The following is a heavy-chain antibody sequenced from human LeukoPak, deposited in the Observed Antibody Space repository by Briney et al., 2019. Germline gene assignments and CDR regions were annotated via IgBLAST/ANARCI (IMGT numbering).Heavy chain of an antibody. D-gene: IGHD3-10*01. CDR1: GFTFSTAW. CDR3: VRDFLGESGAGGC. J-gene: IGHJ4*02. CDR2: ISPSGSST. V-gene: IGHV3-21*01. Sequence: PGGSLRLSCAASGFTFSTAWMSWVRQAPGKGLEWVSSISPSGSSTYNADSVRGRFTISRDNAKNAVYLQMNSLRGEDTAVYYCVRDFLGESGAGGCWGQGTLVTVSS.